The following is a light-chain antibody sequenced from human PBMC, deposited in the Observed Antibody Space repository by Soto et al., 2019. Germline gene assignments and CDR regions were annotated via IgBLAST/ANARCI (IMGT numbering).Light chain of an antibody. V-gene: IGKV1-17*01. Sequence: DIHMTQSPSSLSASVGDRVTITCRASQSISTYLNWYQQKPGKAPKLLIYSAFGLQSGVPSRFSGSGSGTEFTLTISSLQPEDFATYYCLQHNSYPWTFGQGTKVEIK. J-gene: IGKJ1*01. CDR3: LQHNSYPWT. CDR2: SAF. CDR1: QSISTY.